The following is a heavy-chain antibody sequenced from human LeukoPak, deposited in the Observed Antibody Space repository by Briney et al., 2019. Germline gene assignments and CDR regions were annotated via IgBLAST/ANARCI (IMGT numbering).Heavy chain of an antibody. CDR3: ARVPQPYYYDSSGYYPPLDFGDY. J-gene: IGHJ4*02. D-gene: IGHD3-22*01. Sequence: ASVKVSCKASGYTFTSYGISWVRQAPGQGLEWMGWISAYNGNTNYAQKLQGRVTMTTDTSTSTAYMELRSLRSDDTAVYYCARVPQPYYYDSSGYYPPLDFGDYWGQGTLVTVTS. CDR2: ISAYNGNT. CDR1: GYTFTSYG. V-gene: IGHV1-18*01.